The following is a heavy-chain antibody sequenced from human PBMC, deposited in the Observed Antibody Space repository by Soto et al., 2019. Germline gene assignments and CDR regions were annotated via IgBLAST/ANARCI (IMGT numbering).Heavy chain of an antibody. J-gene: IGHJ4*02. V-gene: IGHV3-73*01. D-gene: IGHD4-17*01. CDR2: VRSKANNYAT. CDR3: TRFSGSSDYIFDY. Sequence: GGSLRLSCAASGFTFSNSWMSWVRQAPGKGLEWVGRVRSKANNYATAYGASVEGRFTISRDDSKNTAYLQMNSLKIEDTAMYYCTRFSGSSDYIFDYWGPGTLVTVSS. CDR1: GFTFSNSW.